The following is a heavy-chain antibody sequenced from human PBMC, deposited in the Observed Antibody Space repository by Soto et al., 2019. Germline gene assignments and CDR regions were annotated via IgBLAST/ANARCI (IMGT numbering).Heavy chain of an antibody. CDR3: ARPIEAGYCSSTSCYGMDV. V-gene: IGHV5-51*01. CDR2: IFPGDSDT. J-gene: IGHJ6*02. D-gene: IGHD2-2*03. Sequence: PGESLKISCKGSGYSFTNQWIGWVRQMPGKGLEWMGIIFPGDSDTRYSPSFQGQVTISADKSISTAYLQWSSLKASDTAMYYCARPIEAGYCSSTSCYGMDVWGQGTTVTVSS. CDR1: GYSFTNQW.